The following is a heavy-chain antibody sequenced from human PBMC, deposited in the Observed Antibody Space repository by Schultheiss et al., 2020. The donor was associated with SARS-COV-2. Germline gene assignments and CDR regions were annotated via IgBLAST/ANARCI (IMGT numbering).Heavy chain of an antibody. CDR3: AIGPEYGDYG. V-gene: IGHV3-11*04. Sequence: GGSLRLSCAASGFTFSDYSMNWIRQAPGKGLEWLSYITADGRSTDFADSVKGRFTISRDNAKNSLYLQMDSLRVEDTAVYYCAIGPEYGDYGWGQGTLVTVSS. D-gene: IGHD4-17*01. CDR2: ITADGRST. J-gene: IGHJ4*02. CDR1: GFTFSDYS.